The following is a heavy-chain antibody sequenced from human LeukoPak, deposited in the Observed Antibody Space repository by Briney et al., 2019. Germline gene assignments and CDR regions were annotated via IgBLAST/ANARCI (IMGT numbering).Heavy chain of an antibody. Sequence: SETLSLTCTVSGNSIANTFYYRSWLRQPAGKGLEWIGRIYTTGSTDYNPSLKSRVTISLDTSRNQFSLKLSSVTAADTAVYYCARRQDGHDYWGQGTLVTVSS. V-gene: IGHV4-61*02. CDR3: ARRQDGHDY. J-gene: IGHJ4*02. CDR2: IYTTGST. CDR1: GNSIANTFYY.